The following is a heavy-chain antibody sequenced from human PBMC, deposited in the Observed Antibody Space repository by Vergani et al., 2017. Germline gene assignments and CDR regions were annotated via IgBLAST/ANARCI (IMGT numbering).Heavy chain of an antibody. J-gene: IGHJ6*03. V-gene: IGHV3-30*18. Sequence: QVHLVESGGGVVQPGRSLRLSCAASGFTFSSYGMHWVRQAPGKGLEWVAVISYDGSNRYYADSVKGRFTISRDNSKNTLYLQMTSLRAEDTAVYYCANIPVRDFCSANYNYYIDVWGKGTTATVSS. D-gene: IGHD3-3*01. CDR3: ANIPVRDFCSANYNYYIDV. CDR2: ISYDGSNR. CDR1: GFTFSSYG.